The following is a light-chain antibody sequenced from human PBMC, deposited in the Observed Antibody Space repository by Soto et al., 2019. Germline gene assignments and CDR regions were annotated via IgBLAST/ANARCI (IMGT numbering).Light chain of an antibody. V-gene: IGLV2-14*01. CDR3: SSYTTITPYV. Sequence: QSVLTQPASVSGSPGQSITISCTGTSSDVGAYNFVSWYQHHPGRAPKVIIYEVTIRPSGVSNRFSGSKSGNTASLTISGLQAEDEADYYCSSYTTITPYVFGSGTKLTVL. CDR1: SSDVGAYNF. CDR2: EVT. J-gene: IGLJ1*01.